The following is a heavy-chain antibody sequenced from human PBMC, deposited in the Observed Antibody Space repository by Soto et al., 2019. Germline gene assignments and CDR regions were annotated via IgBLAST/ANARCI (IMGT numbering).Heavy chain of an antibody. CDR1: GFTFRDFL. CDR3: AKSNWFDP. V-gene: IGHV3-74*01. J-gene: IGHJ5*02. CDR2: IDSDGSST. Sequence: GGSLRLSFAAPGFTFRDFLVTWVRQAPGKGLVWVSRIDSDGSSTSYADSVKGRFTISRDNAKNTLYLQMNSLRAEDTAVYYCAKSNWFDPWGQGSLVTVSS.